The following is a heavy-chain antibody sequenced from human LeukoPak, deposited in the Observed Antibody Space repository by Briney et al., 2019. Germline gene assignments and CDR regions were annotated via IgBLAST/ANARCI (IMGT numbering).Heavy chain of an antibody. CDR3: ARGRLSAALGGG. CDR2: IDPKSGGT. V-gene: IGHV1-2*02. J-gene: IGHJ4*02. D-gene: IGHD3-16*01. CDR1: GYTFTGYY. Sequence: ASVKVSCKASGYTFTGYYMQWVRQAPGQGLEWMGWIDPKSGGTNYAQKFQGRVTMTRDTSITTAYMELSRLRSADTAVYYCARGRLSAALGGGWGQGTLVTVSS.